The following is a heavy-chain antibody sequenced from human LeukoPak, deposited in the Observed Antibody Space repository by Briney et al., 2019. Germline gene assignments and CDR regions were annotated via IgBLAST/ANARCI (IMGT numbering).Heavy chain of an antibody. CDR3: ARTKRSGYDATYFYYYMDV. CDR1: SDSISDDY. D-gene: IGHD3-3*01. V-gene: IGHV4-59*01. CDR2: IHFSGST. Sequence: SETLSPTCTVASDSISDDYWSWIRQSPGKGLEYIGNIHFSGSTNYNPPLKSRVTISVDTSKNHFSLKLTSLTAADTAVYYCARTKRSGYDATYFYYYMDVWGQGTTVTVSS. J-gene: IGHJ6*03.